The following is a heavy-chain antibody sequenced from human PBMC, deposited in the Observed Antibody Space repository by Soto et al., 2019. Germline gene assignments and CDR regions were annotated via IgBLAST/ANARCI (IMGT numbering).Heavy chain of an antibody. CDR2: IYYSGST. CDR1: CGSIISGGYY. V-gene: IGHV4-31*03. D-gene: IGHD2-15*01. J-gene: IGHJ4*02. CDR3: ARDPQECSGGSCYFDY. Sequence: SETLSLTCTFSCGSIISGGYYWSWIRQHPGKGLEWIGYIYYSGSTYYNPSLKSRVTISVDTSKNQFSLKLSSVTAADTAVYYCARDPQECSGGSCYFDYWGQGTLVTVSS.